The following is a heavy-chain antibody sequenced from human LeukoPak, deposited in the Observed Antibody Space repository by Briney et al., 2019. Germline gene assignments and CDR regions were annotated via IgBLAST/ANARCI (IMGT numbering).Heavy chain of an antibody. J-gene: IGHJ4*02. D-gene: IGHD2-15*01. CDR2: IKQDGSEK. V-gene: IGHV3-7*01. CDR3: AREGSEGIDY. CDR1: GFTFSSYS. Sequence: GGSLRLSCAASGFTFSSYSMNWVRQAPGKGLEWVANIKQDGSEKYYVDSVKGRFTISRDNAKNSLYLQMNSLRAEDTAVYYCAREGSEGIDYWGQGTLVTVSS.